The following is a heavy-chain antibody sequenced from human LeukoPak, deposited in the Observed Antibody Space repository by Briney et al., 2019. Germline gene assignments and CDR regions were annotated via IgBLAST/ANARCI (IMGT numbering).Heavy chain of an antibody. CDR1: GFTFSSYT. J-gene: IGHJ4*02. Sequence: GGSLRLSCAASGFTFSSYTISWVRQAPGKGLEWVSSISGSGGITYYADSVQGRFTISRDSSTNTLYLQMNSLRAEDTALYYCAKDRKYSSSSRNFDYWGQGTLVTVSS. D-gene: IGHD6-6*01. CDR3: AKDRKYSSSSRNFDY. V-gene: IGHV3-23*01. CDR2: ISGSGGIT.